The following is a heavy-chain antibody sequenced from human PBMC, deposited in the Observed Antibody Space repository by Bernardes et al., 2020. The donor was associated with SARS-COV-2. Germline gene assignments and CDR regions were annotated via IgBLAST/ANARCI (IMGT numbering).Heavy chain of an antibody. CDR3: ARIRNIAAATSRKRGVDV. CDR2: INQNGNP. Sequence: SETLSLTCAVYGVSFSGYSWTWIRKPPGKGLEWTGEINQNGNPTYNPSLKSRVTISVDTSKNQFSLKLTSVTVADTAVYFCARIRNIAAATSRKRGVDVWGHGTTVTVSS. V-gene: IGHV4-34*01. CDR1: GVSFSGYS. D-gene: IGHD6-13*01. J-gene: IGHJ6*02.